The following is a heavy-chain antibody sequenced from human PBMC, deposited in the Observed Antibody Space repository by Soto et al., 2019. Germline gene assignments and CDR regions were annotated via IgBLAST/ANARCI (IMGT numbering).Heavy chain of an antibody. Sequence: EVQLVESGGGLITPGGSLRLSCAVSGLSFTNTWLHWVRQVPGKGLEWVGRIKTKTDGGTTDYAAPVKGTFTISREDSKNTLYLQMNSLKTEDTAVYYCTTGQSYWGQGTLVTVSS. CDR2: IKTKTDGGTT. V-gene: IGHV3-15*07. CDR3: TTGQSY. J-gene: IGHJ4*02. CDR1: GLSFTNTW.